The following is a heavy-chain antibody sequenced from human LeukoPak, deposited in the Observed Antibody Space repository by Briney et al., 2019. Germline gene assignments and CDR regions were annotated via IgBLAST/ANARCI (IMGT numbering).Heavy chain of an antibody. CDR2: IWYDGSNK. D-gene: IGHD6-13*01. Sequence: PGGSLRLSCAASGFTFSSYGMHWVRQAPGKGLEWVAVIWYDGSNKYYADSVKGRFTISRDNSKNTLYLQMNSLRAEDTAVYYCARDDVAAAAFDYWGEGTLVTVSS. CDR3: ARDDVAAAAFDY. CDR1: GFTFSSYG. J-gene: IGHJ4*02. V-gene: IGHV3-33*01.